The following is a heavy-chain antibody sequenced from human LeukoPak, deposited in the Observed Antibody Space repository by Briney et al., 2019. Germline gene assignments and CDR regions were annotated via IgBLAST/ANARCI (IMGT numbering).Heavy chain of an antibody. V-gene: IGHV1-2*02. CDR3: ARDRSLYYDSSGYCLY. D-gene: IGHD3-22*01. Sequence: ASVKVSCKASGYTFTGYYMHWVRQAPGQGLEWMGWINPNSGGTNYAQKFQGRVTMTRDTSISTAYMELSRLRSDDTAVYYCARDRSLYYDSSGYCLYWGQGTLVTVSS. J-gene: IGHJ4*02. CDR2: INPNSGGT. CDR1: GYTFTGYY.